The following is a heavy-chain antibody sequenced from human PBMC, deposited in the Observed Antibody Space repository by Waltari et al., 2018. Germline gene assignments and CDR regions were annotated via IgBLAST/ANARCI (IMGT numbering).Heavy chain of an antibody. CDR3: ARVGYDSSGYYSHFDY. J-gene: IGHJ4*02. V-gene: IGHV4-59*08. D-gene: IGHD3-22*01. CDR1: GGSISGYY. Sequence: QVQLQASGPGLVKPSETLSLTCTVSGGSISGYYWSWIRRPPGEGLEWIGYIYYRGTTNYSPSLKSRVTISVDTSKNQFSLKLNSVTAADTAVYYCARVGYDSSGYYSHFDYWGQGTLVTVSS. CDR2: IYYRGTT.